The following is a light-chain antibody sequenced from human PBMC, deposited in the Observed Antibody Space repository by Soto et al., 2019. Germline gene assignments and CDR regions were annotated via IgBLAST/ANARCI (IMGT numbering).Light chain of an antibody. CDR1: SSDIGGYNF. CDR3: SSYAGSNNYV. CDR2: EIT. V-gene: IGLV2-8*01. J-gene: IGLJ1*01. Sequence: QSALTQPPSASGSPGQSVTISCTGTSSDIGGYNFVSWYQHHPDKAPKLMIYEITKRPSGVPARSSGSKSDNTASLTVSGLQAEDEADYYCSSYAGSNNYVFGTGTKLTVL.